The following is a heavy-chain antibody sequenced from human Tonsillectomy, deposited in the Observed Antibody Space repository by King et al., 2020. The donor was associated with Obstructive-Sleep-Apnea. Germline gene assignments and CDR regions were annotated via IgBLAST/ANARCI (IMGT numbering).Heavy chain of an antibody. CDR2: IYYSGST. Sequence: VPLQESGPRLVKPSETLSLTCSVSGGSMSTYYWSWIRLPPGKGLEWIGYIYYSGSTNYNPSFMSRVTMSVDTSKNQFSLKLSSVTTADTAVYYCARTTYYYDRSGYYVFDYWGQGTLVTVSS. V-gene: IGHV4-59*13. D-gene: IGHD3-22*01. J-gene: IGHJ4*02. CDR1: GGSMSTYY. CDR3: ARTTYYYDRSGYYVFDY.